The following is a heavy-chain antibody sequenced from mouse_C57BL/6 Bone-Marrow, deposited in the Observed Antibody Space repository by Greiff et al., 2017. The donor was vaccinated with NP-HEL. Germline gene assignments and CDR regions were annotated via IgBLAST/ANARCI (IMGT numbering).Heavy chain of an antibody. V-gene: IGHV1-50*01. J-gene: IGHJ3*01. CDR2: IDPSDSYT. Sequence: QVQLQQPGAELVKPGASVKLSCKASGYTFTSYWMQWVKQRPGQGLEWIGEIDPSDSYTNYNQKFKGKATLTVDTSSSTAYMQLSSLTSEDSAVYYCARSSMVTTRGRAYWGQGTLVTVSA. CDR3: ARSSMVTTRGRAY. D-gene: IGHD2-2*01. CDR1: GYTFTSYW.